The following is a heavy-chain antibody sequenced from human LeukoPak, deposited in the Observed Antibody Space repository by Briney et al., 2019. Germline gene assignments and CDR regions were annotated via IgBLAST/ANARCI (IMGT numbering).Heavy chain of an antibody. J-gene: IGHJ4*02. D-gene: IGHD6-19*01. CDR1: GFTFSSYA. CDR3: AKDHPNSSGCFDY. CDR2: ISYDGSNK. V-gene: IGHV3-30*04. Sequence: GRSLRLSCAASGFTFSSYAMHWVRQAPGKGLEWVAVISYDGSNKYYADSVKGRFTISRDNSKNTLYLQMNSLRAEDTAVYYCAKDHPNSSGCFDYWGQGTLVTVSS.